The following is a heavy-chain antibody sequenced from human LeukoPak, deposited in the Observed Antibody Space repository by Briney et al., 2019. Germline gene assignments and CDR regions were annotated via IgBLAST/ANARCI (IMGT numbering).Heavy chain of an antibody. CDR3: ARDVRRSGDYYGMDV. Sequence: PGGSLRLSCAASGFTVSSCYMTWARQAPGKGLEWVSVIYSGGSTYYTDSVKGRFTISRDNSKNTLYLQMNSLRVEDTAVYYCARDVRRSGDYYGMDVWGQGTTVTVSS. J-gene: IGHJ6*02. CDR2: IYSGGST. V-gene: IGHV3-66*01. CDR1: GFTVSSCY. D-gene: IGHD3-3*01.